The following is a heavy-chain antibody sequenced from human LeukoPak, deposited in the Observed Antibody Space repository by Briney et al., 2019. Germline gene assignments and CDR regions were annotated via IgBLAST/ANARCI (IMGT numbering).Heavy chain of an antibody. CDR2: ISAYNGNT. J-gene: IGHJ6*03. CDR1: GYTFTSYG. D-gene: IGHD3-10*01. CDR3: ARVVIWFGELLGPMDV. V-gene: IGHV1-18*01. Sequence: ASVKVSCKASGYTFTSYGISWVRQAPAQGLEWMGWISAYNGNTNYAQKLQGRVTMTTDTSTSTAYMELRSPRSDDTAVYYCARVVIWFGELLGPMDVWGKGTTVTVSS.